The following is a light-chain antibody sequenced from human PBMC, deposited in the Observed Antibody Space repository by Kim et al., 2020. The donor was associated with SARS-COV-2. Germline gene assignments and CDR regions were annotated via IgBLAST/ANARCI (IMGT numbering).Light chain of an antibody. V-gene: IGKV4-1*01. CDR3: QQYYSTPFT. CDR1: QSVLYRSNNKNS. CDR2: WAS. Sequence: ATINCKSSQSVLYRSNNKNSLAWYQQKPGQPPKLLIYWASTRESGVPDRFSGSRSGTDFTLTISSLQAEDVAVYYCQQYYSTPFTFGPGTKVDIK. J-gene: IGKJ3*01.